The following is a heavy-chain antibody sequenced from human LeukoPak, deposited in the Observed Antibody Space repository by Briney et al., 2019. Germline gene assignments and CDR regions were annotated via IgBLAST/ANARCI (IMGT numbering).Heavy chain of an antibody. CDR3: ARGRYGSGSPLFDY. CDR1: GFTFSSYS. D-gene: IGHD3-10*01. J-gene: IGHJ4*02. CDR2: ISSSSSYI. Sequence: GGSLRLSCAASGFTFSSYSMNWVRQAPGKGLEWVSSISSSSSYIYYADSVKGRFTISRDNAKNSLYLQMNSLRAEDTAVYYCARGRYGSGSPLFDYWGQGTLVTVSS. V-gene: IGHV3-21*01.